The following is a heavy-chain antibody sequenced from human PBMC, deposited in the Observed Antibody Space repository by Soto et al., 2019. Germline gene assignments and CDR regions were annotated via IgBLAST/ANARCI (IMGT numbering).Heavy chain of an antibody. CDR3: ARDRRKVYSSSLEPPYQRYYGMDV. D-gene: IGHD6-13*01. V-gene: IGHV6-1*01. J-gene: IGHJ6*02. CDR2: TYYRSKWYN. CDR1: GGSVSSNSAA. Sequence: SQTLSRTCAISGGSVSSNSAAWNWIRQSPSRGLEWLGRTYYRSKWYNDYAVSVKSRITINPDTSKNQFSLQLNSVTPEDTAVYYCARDRRKVYSSSLEPPYQRYYGMDVWGPGTTLT.